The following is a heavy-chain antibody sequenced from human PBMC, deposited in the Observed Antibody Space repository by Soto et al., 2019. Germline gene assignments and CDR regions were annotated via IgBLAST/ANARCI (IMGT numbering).Heavy chain of an antibody. CDR2: IYFSGST. V-gene: IGHV4-31*11. Sequence: QVQLQESGPGLVKPSQTLSLTCAVSGGSISNGGYYWSWIRQHPGKGLERIGSIYFSGSTYYSPSLKSKVTISVATPKNQFSLKLSSVTAEDTAVYYCARDSHSQQPNHRWGGGYMDVWGKGTTVTASS. J-gene: IGHJ6*03. CDR3: ARDSHSQQPNHRWGGGYMDV. D-gene: IGHD6-13*01. CDR1: GGSISNGGYY.